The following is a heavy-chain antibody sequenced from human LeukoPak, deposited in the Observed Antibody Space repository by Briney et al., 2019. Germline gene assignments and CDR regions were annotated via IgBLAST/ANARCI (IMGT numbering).Heavy chain of an antibody. D-gene: IGHD4-23*01. V-gene: IGHV5-51*01. CDR3: AGSDYGGNPRFDY. J-gene: IGHJ4*02. Sequence: GESLKISCKGSGYSFTNYWIGWVRRMPGKGLDWMGIIYPGDSDTRYSPSFRGQVTISADKSISTAYLQWSSLKASDTAMYYCAGSDYGGNPRFDYWGQGTLVTVSS. CDR1: GYSFTNYW. CDR2: IYPGDSDT.